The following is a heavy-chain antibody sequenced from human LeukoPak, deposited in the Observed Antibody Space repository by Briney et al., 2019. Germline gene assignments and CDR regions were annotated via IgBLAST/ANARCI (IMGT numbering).Heavy chain of an antibody. CDR3: ARDKIAAAGPFDY. D-gene: IGHD6-13*01. CDR2: ISGSGGST. J-gene: IGHJ4*02. V-gene: IGHV3-23*01. Sequence: PGGSLRLSCAASGFTFSSYAMSWVRQAPGKGLEWVSAISGSGGSTYYADSAKGRFTISRDNSKNTLYLQMNSLRAEDTAVYYCARDKIAAAGPFDYWGQGTLVTVSS. CDR1: GFTFSSYA.